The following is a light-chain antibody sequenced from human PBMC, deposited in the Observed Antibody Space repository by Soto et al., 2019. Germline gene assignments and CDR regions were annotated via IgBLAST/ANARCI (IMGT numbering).Light chain of an antibody. CDR3: QQIYSAPLT. J-gene: IGKJ4*01. Sequence: DIQMTQSPSSLSASVGDRVTITCRASQSISTYLNWYQQKPGKAPELMIFAASSLQSGVPSRFSGSGSETEFTLSISSLQPEDFATYFCQQIYSAPLTFGGGTKVDI. V-gene: IGKV1-39*01. CDR2: AAS. CDR1: QSISTY.